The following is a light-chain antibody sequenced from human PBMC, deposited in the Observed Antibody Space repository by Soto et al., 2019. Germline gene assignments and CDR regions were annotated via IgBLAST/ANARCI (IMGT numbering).Light chain of an antibody. CDR1: QSINSF. CDR3: QQTYRIPHT. V-gene: IGKV1-39*01. J-gene: IGKJ2*01. CDR2: AAS. Sequence: DVQMTQSPSSLSASVGDRVAITCRASQSINSFLNWYQQTPGEAPKLLIYAASSLQSGVPSRFSGSGSGTEFTLTISSLQPADFATYYCQQTYRIPHTFGQGTKLEVK.